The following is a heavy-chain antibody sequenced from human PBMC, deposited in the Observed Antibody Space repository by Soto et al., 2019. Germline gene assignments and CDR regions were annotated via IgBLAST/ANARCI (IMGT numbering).Heavy chain of an antibody. CDR1: GFNFSSYD. CDR2: IGTAGDT. Sequence: EVQLVEFGGGLVQPGGSLRLSCEASGFNFSSYDMHWVRQATGKGLEWVSVIGTAGDTFYTGSVKGRFTISRENGKNSLYLQMNSLRAGDTAVYYCARAGQGASCSGGSCYLGASDIWGQGTMVTVSS. V-gene: IGHV3-13*01. CDR3: ARAGQGASCSGGSCYLGASDI. J-gene: IGHJ3*02. D-gene: IGHD2-15*01.